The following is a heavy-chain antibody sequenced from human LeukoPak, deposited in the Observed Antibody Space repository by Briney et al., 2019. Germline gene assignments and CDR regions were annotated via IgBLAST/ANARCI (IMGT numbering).Heavy chain of an antibody. D-gene: IGHD1-1*01. Sequence: ASVKVSCKASGYTXTGYYMHWVRQAPGQGLEWMGWINPNSGGTNYAQKFQGRVTMTRDTSISTAYMELSRLRSDDTAVYYCATSMSGIDAFDIWGQGTMVTVSS. CDR1: GYTXTGYY. CDR2: INPNSGGT. CDR3: ATSMSGIDAFDI. V-gene: IGHV1-2*02. J-gene: IGHJ3*02.